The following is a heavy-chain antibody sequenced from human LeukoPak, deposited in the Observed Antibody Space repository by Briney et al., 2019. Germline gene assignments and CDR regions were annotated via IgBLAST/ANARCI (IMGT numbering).Heavy chain of an antibody. CDR3: ARGPNYYYHMDV. V-gene: IGHV1-8*01. CDR2: LNPNSGNT. Sequence: PSVKVSCKASGYTFTSYDIKWVRQATGQGLEWMGWLNPNSGNTGYAQKFQGRVTVTRDTSISTAYMELTGLRSEDTGVYYCARGPNYYYHMDVWGKGTTVTVSS. J-gene: IGHJ6*03. CDR1: GYTFTSYD.